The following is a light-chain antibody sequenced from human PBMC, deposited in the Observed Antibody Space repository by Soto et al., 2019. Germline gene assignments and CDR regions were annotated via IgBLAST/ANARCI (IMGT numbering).Light chain of an antibody. CDR1: QSISTN. CDR2: AAS. CDR3: KQSYPTLGALT. Sequence: DIQMTQSPSSLSASVGDRVTITCRASQSISTNLNWYQQKPMKAPKLLIYAASSLQSGVPSRFSGSGSGTDFTLTISSLQPVDLATYYCKQSYPTLGALTFGGGTKVEI. J-gene: IGKJ4*01. V-gene: IGKV1-39*01.